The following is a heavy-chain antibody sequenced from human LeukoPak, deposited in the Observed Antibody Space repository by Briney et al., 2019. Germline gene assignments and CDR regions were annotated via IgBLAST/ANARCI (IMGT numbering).Heavy chain of an antibody. V-gene: IGHV1-18*01. CDR3: ARGGDGYNWGYYYYLDV. CDR2: ISAYNGNT. J-gene: IGHJ6*03. D-gene: IGHD5-24*01. Sequence: ASVKVSCKASGYTFTSYGISWVRQAPGQGLERMGWISAYNGNTNYAQKLQGRVTMTTDTSTSTAYMELRSLRSDDTAVYYCARGGDGYNWGYYYYLDVWDKGTTVTVSS. CDR1: GYTFTSYG.